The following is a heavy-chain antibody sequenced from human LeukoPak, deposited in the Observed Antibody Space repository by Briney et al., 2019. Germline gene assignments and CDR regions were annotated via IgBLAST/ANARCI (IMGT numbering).Heavy chain of an antibody. CDR2: IYYNGAT. CDR1: GGSISGYF. V-gene: IGHV4-59*08. J-gene: IGHJ6*02. CDR3: ARHDPVGHYQRGMDV. D-gene: IGHD1-26*01. Sequence: SGTLSLTCPVSGGSISGYFWSCIRQPPGKGLEWIGYIYYNGATLYSPSFRSRVTMSVDTSKNQFSLKLSSVTAADTAVYYCARHDPVGHYQRGMDVWGQGPTVTVSS.